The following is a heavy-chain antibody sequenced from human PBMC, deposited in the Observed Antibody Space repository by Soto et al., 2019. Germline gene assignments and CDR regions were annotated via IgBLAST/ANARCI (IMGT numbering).Heavy chain of an antibody. CDR2: ISYDGSNK. D-gene: IGHD6-6*01. V-gene: IGHV3-30*18. CDR3: AKGSIAARGYYYYYGMDV. J-gene: IGHJ6*02. CDR1: GFTFSSYG. Sequence: GGSLRLSSAASGFTFSSYGMHWVRQAPGKGLEWVAVISYDGSNKYYADSVKGRFTISRDNSKNTLYLQMNSLRAEDTAVYYCAKGSIAARGYYYYYGMDVWGQGTTVTVSS.